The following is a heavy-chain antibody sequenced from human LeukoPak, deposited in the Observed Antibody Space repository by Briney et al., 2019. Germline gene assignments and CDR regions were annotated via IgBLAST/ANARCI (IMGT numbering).Heavy chain of an antibody. Sequence: ASVKVSCKASGYTFTSYAMHWVRQAPGQRLEWMGWINAGNGNTKYSQEFQGRVTITRDTSASTAYMELSSLRAEGTAVYYCAKVGYSYGEDAFDIWGQGTMVTVSS. V-gene: IGHV1-3*03. CDR3: AKVGYSYGEDAFDI. J-gene: IGHJ3*02. CDR2: INAGNGNT. D-gene: IGHD5-18*01. CDR1: GYTFTSYA.